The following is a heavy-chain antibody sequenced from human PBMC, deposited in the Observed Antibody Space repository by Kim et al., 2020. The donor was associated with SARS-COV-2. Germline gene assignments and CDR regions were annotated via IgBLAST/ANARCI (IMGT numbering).Heavy chain of an antibody. Sequence: SRVTISVDTSKNHFSLKLSSVTAADTAVYYCARQMGITMIVVVISTHFDYWGQGTLVTVSS. CDR3: ARQMGITMIVVVISTHFDY. J-gene: IGHJ4*02. D-gene: IGHD3-22*01. V-gene: IGHV4-39*01.